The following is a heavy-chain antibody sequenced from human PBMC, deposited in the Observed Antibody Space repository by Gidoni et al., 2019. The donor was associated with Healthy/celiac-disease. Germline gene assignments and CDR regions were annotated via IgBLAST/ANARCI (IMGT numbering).Heavy chain of an antibody. CDR3: LALGSGYYHPYFDY. Sequence: EVQLVESGGGLVKPGGSLRLSCAASGFTFSNAWMNWVRQAPGKGLEWVGRIKSKTDGGTTDYAAPVKGRFTISRDDSKNTLYLQMNSLKTEDTAVYYCLALGSGYYHPYFDYWGQGTLVTVSS. CDR1: GFTFSNAW. CDR2: IKSKTDGGTT. V-gene: IGHV3-15*07. D-gene: IGHD3-22*01. J-gene: IGHJ4*02.